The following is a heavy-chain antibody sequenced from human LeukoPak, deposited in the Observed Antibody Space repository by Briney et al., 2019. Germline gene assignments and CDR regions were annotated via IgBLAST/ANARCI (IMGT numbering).Heavy chain of an antibody. J-gene: IGHJ4*02. CDR2: INQGGET. CDR1: GFTFGTFW. D-gene: IGHD3-10*01. CDR3: ARDKGGMVPFDH. Sequence: PGGSLRLSCEASGFTFGTFWMSWVRQAPGKGLEWVANINQGGETDHVDSVKGRFTIARDDSKNLLYLQMNSLRPEDTAMYFCARDKGGMVPFDHWGQGTLVTVSS. V-gene: IGHV3-7*01.